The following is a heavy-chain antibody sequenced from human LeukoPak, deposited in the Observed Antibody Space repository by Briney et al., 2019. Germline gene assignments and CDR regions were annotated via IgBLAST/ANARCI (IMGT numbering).Heavy chain of an antibody. CDR1: GYTFTSYG. V-gene: IGHV1-18*01. D-gene: IGHD3-22*01. Sequence: GASVKVSCKASGYTFTSYGISWVRQAPGQGLEWMGWISAYNGNTNYAQKLQGRVTMTTDTPTSTAYMELRSLRSDDTAVYYCARVTRDSSGYYRFDYWGQGTLVTVSS. J-gene: IGHJ4*02. CDR2: ISAYNGNT. CDR3: ARVTRDSSGYYRFDY.